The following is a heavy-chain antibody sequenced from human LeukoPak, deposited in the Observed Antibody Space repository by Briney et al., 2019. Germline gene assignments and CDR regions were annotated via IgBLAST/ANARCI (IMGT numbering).Heavy chain of an antibody. Sequence: GGSLRLSCAASGFTFSSYWMSWVRQAPGKGLEWVANIKQDGSEKYYVDSVKGRFTISRDNAKNSLYLQMNSLRAEDTAVYYCARGPPPRAPKPIGYWGQGTLVTVSS. D-gene: IGHD1-26*01. V-gene: IGHV3-7*01. CDR3: ARGPPPRAPKPIGY. J-gene: IGHJ4*02. CDR1: GFTFSSYW. CDR2: IKQDGSEK.